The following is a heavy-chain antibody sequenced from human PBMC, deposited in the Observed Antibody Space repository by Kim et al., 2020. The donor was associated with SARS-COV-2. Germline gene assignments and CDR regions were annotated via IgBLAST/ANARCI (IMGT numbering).Heavy chain of an antibody. D-gene: IGHD6-13*01. CDR2: INHSGST. CDR3: ARGRGYSSSWYHYYYGMDV. V-gene: IGHV4-34*01. Sequence: SETLSLTCAVYGGSFSGYYWSWIRQPPGKGLEWIGEINHSGSTNYNPSLKSRVTISVDTSKNQFSLKLSSVTAADTAVYYCARGRGYSSSWYHYYYGMDVWGQGTTVTVSS. J-gene: IGHJ6*02. CDR1: GGSFSGYY.